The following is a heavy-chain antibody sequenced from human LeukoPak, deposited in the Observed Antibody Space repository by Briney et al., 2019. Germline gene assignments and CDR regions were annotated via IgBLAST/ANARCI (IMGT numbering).Heavy chain of an antibody. D-gene: IGHD3-22*01. CDR3: AKRGVVIRVILVGFHKEAYYFDS. CDR1: GITLSNYG. Sequence: GGSLRLSCAVSGITLSNYGMSWVRQAPGKGLEWVAGISYSGGRTNYADSVKGRFTISRDNPKNTLYLQMNSLRAEDTAVCFCAKRGVVIRVILVGFHKEAYYFDSWGQGALVTVSS. V-gene: IGHV3-23*01. CDR2: ISYSGGRT. J-gene: IGHJ4*02.